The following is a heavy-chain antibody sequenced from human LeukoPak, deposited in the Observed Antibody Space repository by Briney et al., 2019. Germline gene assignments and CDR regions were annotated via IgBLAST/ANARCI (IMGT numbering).Heavy chain of an antibody. CDR2: ISSSGSTI. CDR3: ARSGGWLQFHY. V-gene: IGHV3-48*03. J-gene: IGHJ4*02. Sequence: PGGSLRLSCAASGFTFSSYEMNWVRQAPGKGLEWVSYISSSGSTIYYADSVKGRFTISRVNAKNSLYLQMNSLRAEDTAVYYCARSGGWLQFHYWGQGTLVTVSS. CDR1: GFTFSSYE. D-gene: IGHD5-24*01.